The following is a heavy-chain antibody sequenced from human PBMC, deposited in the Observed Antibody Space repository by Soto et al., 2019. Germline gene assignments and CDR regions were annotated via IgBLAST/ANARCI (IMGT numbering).Heavy chain of an antibody. Sequence: GGSLRLSCAASGFTVSSNYMSWVRQAPGKGLEWVSVIYSGGSTYYADSVKGRFTISRDNSKNTLYLQMNSLRAEDTAVYYCARYRGYSYGFWGMDVWGQGTTVTVSS. V-gene: IGHV3-53*01. J-gene: IGHJ6*02. CDR1: GFTVSSNY. D-gene: IGHD5-18*01. CDR2: IYSGGST. CDR3: ARYRGYSYGFWGMDV.